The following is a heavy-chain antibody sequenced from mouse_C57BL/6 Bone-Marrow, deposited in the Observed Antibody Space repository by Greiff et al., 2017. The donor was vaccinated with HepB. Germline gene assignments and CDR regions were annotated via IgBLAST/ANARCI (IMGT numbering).Heavy chain of an antibody. CDR1: GYTFTDYY. CDR3: ASRSNYVVLDY. D-gene: IGHD2-5*01. J-gene: IGHJ2*01. Sequence: EVQLQQSGPELVKPGASVKISCKASGYTFTDYYMNWVKQSHGKSLEWIGDINPNNGGTSYNQKFKGKATLTVDKSSSTAYMELRSLTSEDSAVYYCASRSNYVVLDYWGQGTTLTVSS. V-gene: IGHV1-26*01. CDR2: INPNNGGT.